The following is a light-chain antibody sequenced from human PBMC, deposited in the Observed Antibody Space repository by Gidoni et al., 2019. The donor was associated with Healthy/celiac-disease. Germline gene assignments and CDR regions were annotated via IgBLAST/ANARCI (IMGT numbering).Light chain of an antibody. CDR2: EDN. CDR1: SGSIASNY. V-gene: IGLV6-57*01. J-gene: IGLJ2*01. CDR3: QSYDSRRG. Sequence: NFMLTQPPSVSESPGKTVTISCTLSSGSIASNYVQWYQQSPGSSPTTVIYEDNQRPSGVPDRFSGSIDSSSNYASLTISGLKTEDEADYYCQSYDSRRGVGGGTKLTVL.